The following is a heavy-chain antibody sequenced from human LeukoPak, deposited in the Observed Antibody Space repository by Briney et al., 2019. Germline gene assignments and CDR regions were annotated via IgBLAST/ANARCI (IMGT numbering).Heavy chain of an antibody. CDR3: ARDWFRRDIACYEIPPGGIGWFDP. CDR1: GYSFTNFG. J-gene: IGHJ5*02. Sequence: ASVKVSCKASGYSFTNFGISWVRQAPGQGLEWMGWISAKNGKTKYPQKFQGRVTMTTDTTTTTAYMELRSLRSDDTAVYYCARDWFRRDIACYEIPPGGIGWFDPWGQGTLVTVTS. V-gene: IGHV1-18*01. CDR2: ISAKNGKT. D-gene: IGHD2-2*01.